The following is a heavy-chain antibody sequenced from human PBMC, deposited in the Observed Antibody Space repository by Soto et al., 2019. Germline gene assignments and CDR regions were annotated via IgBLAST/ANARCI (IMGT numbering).Heavy chain of an antibody. V-gene: IGHV3-33*03. CDR2: IWYDGTKK. D-gene: IGHD3-10*02. J-gene: IGHJ4*02. Sequence: QVQVVESGGGVVQPGRSLRLSCAASEFTFSSYGMHWVRQAPGKGLEWVADIWYDGTKKHYADSVKGRFSISRDNSKNTVDLQMNGLRAEDTAVYYCANILCGPTDYWGQGTLVTVSS. CDR3: ANILCGPTDY. CDR1: EFTFSSYG.